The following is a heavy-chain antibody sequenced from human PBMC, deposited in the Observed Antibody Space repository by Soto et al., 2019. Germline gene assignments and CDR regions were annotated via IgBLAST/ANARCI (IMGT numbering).Heavy chain of an antibody. V-gene: IGHV4-59*13. CDR3: ARDRTHFDSSAYYSGLDV. Sequence: TLSLTCTVSGASIDSYYWNWIRQPPGKGLEWIGYIYYSGSTTYNPSLKTRVTISVDRSKNQFSLKLTSVTAADTAVYYCARDRTHFDSSAYYSGLDVWGQGTTVTVSS. CDR2: IYYSGST. CDR1: GASIDSYY. D-gene: IGHD3-22*01. J-gene: IGHJ6*02.